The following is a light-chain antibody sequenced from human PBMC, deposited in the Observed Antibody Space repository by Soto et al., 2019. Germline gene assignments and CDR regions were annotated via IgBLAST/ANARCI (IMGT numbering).Light chain of an antibody. Sequence: DIQMTQSPSTLSASVGDRVTITCRASQSISSWLAWYQQKPGKAPKLLIYKASSLESGVPSRFSGSGSGTDFTLTFSSLQPDDFATYYCQQYNGTFGQGTKVEIK. CDR2: KAS. V-gene: IGKV1-5*03. CDR3: QQYNGT. J-gene: IGKJ1*01. CDR1: QSISSW.